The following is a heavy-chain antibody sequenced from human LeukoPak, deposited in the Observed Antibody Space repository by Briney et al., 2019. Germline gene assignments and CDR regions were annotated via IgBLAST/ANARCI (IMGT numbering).Heavy chain of an antibody. J-gene: IGHJ5*02. Sequence: GASVKASCKASGYTFTSYYIHWVRQAPGQGLEWMGLINPSGGTTNCAQKFQGRVTMTRDMSTTTVYMHLSSLRSEDTAVYYCAREAVTIFGLVRTQTPKGPHRFDPWGQGTLVTVSS. V-gene: IGHV1-46*01. D-gene: IGHD3-3*01. CDR2: INPSGGTT. CDR1: GYTFTSYY. CDR3: AREAVTIFGLVRTQTPKGPHRFDP.